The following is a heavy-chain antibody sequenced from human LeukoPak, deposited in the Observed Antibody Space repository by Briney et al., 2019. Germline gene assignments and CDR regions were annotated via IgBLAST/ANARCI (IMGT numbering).Heavy chain of an antibody. CDR2: INPNSGGT. V-gene: IGHV1-2*06. Sequence: ASVKVSCKASGYTLTGYYMHWVRQAPGQGLEWMGRINPNSGGTNYAQKFQGRVTMTRDTSISTAYMELSRLRSDDTAVYYCASVKPEEWLMTGWFDPWGQGTLVTVSS. D-gene: IGHD1-14*01. J-gene: IGHJ5*02. CDR1: GYTLTGYY. CDR3: ASVKPEEWLMTGWFDP.